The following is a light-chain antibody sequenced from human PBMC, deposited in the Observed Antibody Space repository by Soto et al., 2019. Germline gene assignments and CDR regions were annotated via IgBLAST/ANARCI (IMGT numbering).Light chain of an antibody. Sequence: DIQMTQSPSTLSASVGDRVTITCRASQSISTWLAWYQQKPGKAPKLLIYDASSLQSGVPSRFSGHGSGTDFTPTISSLQPDDFATYYCQQYNSYTTFGQGTKVDIK. CDR1: QSISTW. CDR2: DAS. V-gene: IGKV1-5*01. J-gene: IGKJ2*01. CDR3: QQYNSYTT.